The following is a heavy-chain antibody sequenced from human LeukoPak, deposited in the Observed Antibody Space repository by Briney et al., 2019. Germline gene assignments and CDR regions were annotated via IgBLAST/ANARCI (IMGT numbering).Heavy chain of an antibody. V-gene: IGHV1-2*02. Sequence: ASVKVTRQASGYTFTGYYMHWVRQAPGQGLEWMGWINPNSGGTNYAQKFQGRVTMTRDTSISTAYMELSRLRSDDTAVYYCARVAAQGDDFWSGYYWYWFDPWGQGTLVTVSS. J-gene: IGHJ5*02. D-gene: IGHD3-3*01. CDR2: INPNSGGT. CDR3: ARVAAQGDDFWSGYYWYWFDP. CDR1: GYTFTGYY.